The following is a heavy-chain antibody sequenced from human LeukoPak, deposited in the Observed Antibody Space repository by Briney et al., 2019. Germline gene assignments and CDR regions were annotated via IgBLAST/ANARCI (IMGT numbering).Heavy chain of an antibody. D-gene: IGHD2-2*01. CDR2: ISGSGGYT. Sequence: PGGSLRLSCAASGFTFSSYAMSWVRQAPGKGLEWVSGISGSGGYTYYADSVKGRFTISRDNSKNTLYLQMSSLRAEDTAVYYCAKGYCSSTSCYRFDYWGQGTLVTVSS. CDR1: GFTFSSYA. CDR3: AKGYCSSTSCYRFDY. V-gene: IGHV3-23*01. J-gene: IGHJ4*02.